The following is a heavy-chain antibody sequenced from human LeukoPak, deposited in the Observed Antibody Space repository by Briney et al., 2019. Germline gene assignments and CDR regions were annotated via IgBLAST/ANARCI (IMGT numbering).Heavy chain of an antibody. Sequence: ASVKVSCKASGYTFTSYAMHWVRQAPGQRLEWMGWINAGNGNTKYSQKFQGRVTITRDTSASTAYMELSSLRSEDTAVYCCARDFWDILTGPYNWFDPWGQGTLVTVSS. CDR2: INAGNGNT. CDR3: ARDFWDILTGPYNWFDP. V-gene: IGHV1-3*01. J-gene: IGHJ5*02. D-gene: IGHD3-9*01. CDR1: GYTFTSYA.